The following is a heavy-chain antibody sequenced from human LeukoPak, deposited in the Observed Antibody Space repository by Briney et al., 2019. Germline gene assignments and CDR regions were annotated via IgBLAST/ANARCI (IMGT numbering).Heavy chain of an antibody. CDR1: GGSISSSSYY. V-gene: IGHV4-39*07. J-gene: IGHJ4*02. Sequence: SETQSLTCTVSGGSISSSSYYWGWIRQPPGKGLEWIGSSYYSGSTYYNPSLKSRVTMSVDTSKNQFSLKLSSVTAADTAVYYSARESPAGTRAGYGVSLPHFDYWGQGTLVTVSS. CDR3: ARESPAGTRAGYGVSLPHFDY. D-gene: IGHD6-19*01. CDR2: SYYSGST.